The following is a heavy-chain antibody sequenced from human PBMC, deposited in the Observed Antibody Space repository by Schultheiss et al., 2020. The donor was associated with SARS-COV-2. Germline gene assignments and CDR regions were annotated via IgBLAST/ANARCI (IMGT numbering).Heavy chain of an antibody. V-gene: IGHV2-70*11. Sequence: QTLSLTCTFSGFSLSTSGMCVSWIRQPPGKALEWLARIDWDDDKYYSTSLKSRLTISKDTSKSQVVLTMTNMDPVDTATYYCARMPIRSYYFDYWGQGTLVTVSS. CDR1: GFSLSTSGMC. CDR2: IDWDDDK. D-gene: IGHD3-3*02. J-gene: IGHJ4*02. CDR3: ARMPIRSYYFDY.